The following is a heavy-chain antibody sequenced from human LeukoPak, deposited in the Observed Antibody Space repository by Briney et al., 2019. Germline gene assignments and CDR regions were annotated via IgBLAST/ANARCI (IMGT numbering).Heavy chain of an antibody. CDR3: ARVKYGDYEVPYYMDV. D-gene: IGHD4-17*01. CDR1: GGSISSYY. V-gene: IGHV4-59*01. CDR2: IYYSGST. Sequence: PETLSLTCTVSGGSISSYYWSWIRQPPGRGLEWIGYIYYSGSTNYNPSLKSRVTISVDTSKNQFSLKLSSVTAADTAVYYCARVKYGDYEVPYYMDVWGKGTTVTVSS. J-gene: IGHJ6*03.